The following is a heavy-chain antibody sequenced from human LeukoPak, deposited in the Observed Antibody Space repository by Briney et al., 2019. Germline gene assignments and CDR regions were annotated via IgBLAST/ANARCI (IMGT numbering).Heavy chain of an antibody. J-gene: IGHJ4*02. V-gene: IGHV3-23*01. CDR1: GFTFSNYA. Sequence: GGSLRLSCATSGFTFSNYAMSWVRQAPGKGLEWVSAMGGGGTTYYADYVKGRFTISRDTSKNTLYLQMNSLRAEDTAIYYCAKAGRPQAVAGWIDYWGQGTLVTVSS. D-gene: IGHD6-19*01. CDR3: AKAGRPQAVAGWIDY. CDR2: MGGGGTT.